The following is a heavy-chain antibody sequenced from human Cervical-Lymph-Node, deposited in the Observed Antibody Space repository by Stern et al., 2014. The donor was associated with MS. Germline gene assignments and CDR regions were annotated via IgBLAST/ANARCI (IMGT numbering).Heavy chain of an antibody. CDR3: AKPLYHSYGMDV. V-gene: IGHV3-9*01. J-gene: IGHJ6*02. CDR1: GFTLEDYA. CDR2: ISWNGAKI. D-gene: IGHD3-16*01. Sequence: EVQLEESGGGLVQPGRSLRLSCEASGFTLEDYAVHWVRQGPGKGLEWVSGISWNGAKIGYADSVKGRFTISRDNAKNSLYLQMNSLRAEDTALYYCAKPLYHSYGMDVWGQGTTVTVSS.